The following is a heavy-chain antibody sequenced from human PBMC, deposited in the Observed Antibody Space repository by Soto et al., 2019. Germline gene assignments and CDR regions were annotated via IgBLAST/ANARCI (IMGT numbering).Heavy chain of an antibody. V-gene: IGHV4-59*08. Sequence: PSETMYLTCTVSGGSISSYYWSWIRQPPGKGLEWIGYIYYSGSTNYNPSLKSRVTISVDTSKNQFSLKLSSVTAADTAVYYCARLPDRYCSGGSCYSFEGWFDPWGQGTLVTVSS. D-gene: IGHD2-15*01. J-gene: IGHJ5*02. CDR1: GGSISSYY. CDR3: ARLPDRYCSGGSCYSFEGWFDP. CDR2: IYYSGST.